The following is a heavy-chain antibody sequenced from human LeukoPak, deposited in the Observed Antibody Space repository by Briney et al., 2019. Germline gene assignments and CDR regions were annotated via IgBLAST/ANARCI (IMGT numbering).Heavy chain of an antibody. D-gene: IGHD3-10*01. J-gene: IGHJ4*02. V-gene: IGHV3-23*01. Sequence: GGSLRLSCAASGFTFSSYAMSWVRQAPGKGLEWVSTISGSGGSTYYADSVKGRFTISRDNSKNTLYLQMNSLRAEDTAAYYCAKDLELTYYGSGSYFDYWGQGTLVTVSP. CDR1: GFTFSSYA. CDR3: AKDLELTYYGSGSYFDY. CDR2: ISGSGGST.